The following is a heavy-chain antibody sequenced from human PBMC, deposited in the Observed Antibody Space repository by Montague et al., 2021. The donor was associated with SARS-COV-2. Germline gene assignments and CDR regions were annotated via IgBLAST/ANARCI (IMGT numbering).Heavy chain of an antibody. CDR3: ARDPAPYYGSGSYDKPIDAFDI. V-gene: IGHV4-61*02. J-gene: IGHJ3*02. CDR1: GGSISSGSYY. D-gene: IGHD3-10*01. CDR2: IYTSGST. Sequence: TLSLTCTVSGGSISSGSYYWSWIRQPAGKGLEWIGRIYTSGSTNYNPSLKSRVTISVDTSKNQFSLKLSSVTAADTAVYYCARDPAPYYGSGSYDKPIDAFDIWGRGTTVTVSS.